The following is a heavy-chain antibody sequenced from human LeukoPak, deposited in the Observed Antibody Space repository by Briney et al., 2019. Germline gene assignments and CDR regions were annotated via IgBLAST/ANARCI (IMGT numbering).Heavy chain of an antibody. CDR1: GGSISSSSYY. J-gene: IGHJ4*02. Sequence: PSETLSLTCTVSGGSISSSSYYWGWIRQPPGKGLEWIGSIYYSGSTYYNPSLKSRVTISVDTSKNQFSLKLSSVTAADTAVYYCARQVIVVVPAAISKGHFDYWGQGTLVTVSS. CDR2: IYYSGST. D-gene: IGHD2-2*02. V-gene: IGHV4-39*01. CDR3: ARQVIVVVPAAISKGHFDY.